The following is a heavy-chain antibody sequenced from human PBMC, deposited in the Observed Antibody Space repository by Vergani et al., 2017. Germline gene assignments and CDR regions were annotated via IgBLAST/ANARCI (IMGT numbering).Heavy chain of an antibody. Sequence: QVQMQESGPGLVKTSETLSLTCSASGAPISYRSWSWLRQPARKGQEWVGRLCISGSTNYQPSLKSRVTMSIDTSKNQFSLKLTSVTAADTAVYYCASGAGPFDIWGQGTLVTVSS. D-gene: IGHD7-27*01. V-gene: IGHV4-4*07. CDR1: GAPISYRS. CDR2: LCISGST. J-gene: IGHJ4*02. CDR3: ASGAGPFDI.